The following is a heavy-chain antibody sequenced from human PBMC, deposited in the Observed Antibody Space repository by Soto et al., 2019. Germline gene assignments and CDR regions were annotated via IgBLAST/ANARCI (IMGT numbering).Heavy chain of an antibody. CDR1: GGSMTGYF. CDR2: VYNSGNT. J-gene: IGHJ4*02. V-gene: IGHV4-4*07. CDR3: ARTHWVSGTEY. Sequence: QVQLQESGPGLVKPSETLSLTCTVYGGSMTGYFWSWIRQPAGKALEWIGHVYNSGNTDYNPSLASRITMAVDTSKRQFSLKVKSVTAADTAVYYCARTHWVSGTEYWGQGILVTVSS. D-gene: IGHD6-19*01.